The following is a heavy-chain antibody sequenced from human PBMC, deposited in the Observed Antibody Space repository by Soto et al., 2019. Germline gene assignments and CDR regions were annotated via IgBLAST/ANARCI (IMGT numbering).Heavy chain of an antibody. CDR2: ISWNSGSI. J-gene: IGHJ4*02. D-gene: IGHD3-10*01. Sequence: EVQLVESGGGLVQPGRSLRLSCAASGFTFDDYAMHWVRQAPGKGMEWVSGISWNSGSIGYADSVKGRFTVSRDNAKKSLYLQMNSLRAEDTALYYCANAYYPSVSSPYYFDYWGQGTLVTVSS. CDR3: ANAYYPSVSSPYYFDY. CDR1: GFTFDDYA. V-gene: IGHV3-9*01.